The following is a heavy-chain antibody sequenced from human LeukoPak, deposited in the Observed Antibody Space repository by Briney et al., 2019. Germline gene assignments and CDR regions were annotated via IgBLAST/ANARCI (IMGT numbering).Heavy chain of an antibody. CDR3: TTSGPSVLWFGPPKALDP. D-gene: IGHD3-10*01. CDR1: GGSIGSSSYY. J-gene: IGHJ5*02. V-gene: IGHV4-39*07. CDR2: VDYRRSI. Sequence: PADSLSLTCTVAGGSIGSSSYYWGRLRQPPGKGLEWIVRVDYRRSIYYPPSLKGRVPLSLYPYKNQFSLELSSVTAAGPAVYYCTTSGPSVLWFGPPKALDPWPQGTLVSVLS.